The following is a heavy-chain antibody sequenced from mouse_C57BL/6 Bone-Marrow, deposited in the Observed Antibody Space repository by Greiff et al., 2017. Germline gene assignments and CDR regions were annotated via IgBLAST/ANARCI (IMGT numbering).Heavy chain of an antibody. Sequence: DVKLVESGGGLVQPGGSLKLSCAASGFTFSDYGMAWVRQAPRKGPEWVAFISNLAYSIYYADTVTGRFTISRENAKNTLYLEMSSLRSEDTAMYYCARQITTVVGDYYFDYWGQGTTLTVSS. V-gene: IGHV5-15*01. J-gene: IGHJ2*01. CDR2: ISNLAYSI. CDR3: ARQITTVVGDYYFDY. D-gene: IGHD1-1*01. CDR1: GFTFSDYG.